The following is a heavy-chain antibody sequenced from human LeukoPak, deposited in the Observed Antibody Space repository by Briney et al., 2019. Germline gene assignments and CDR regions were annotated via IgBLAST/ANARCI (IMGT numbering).Heavy chain of an antibody. D-gene: IGHD4-17*01. CDR3: AKDIRGATVTDYGMDV. CDR1: GFSFDDYV. J-gene: IGHJ6*02. V-gene: IGHV3-9*01. CDR2: ISWNSASI. Sequence: GGSLRLSCAASGFSFDDYVMHWVRQAPGRGLEWVSGISWNSASIGYADSVKGRFTISRDNAKNFLYLQMNSLRVEDTALYYCAKDIRGATVTDYGMDVWGQGTTVTVSS.